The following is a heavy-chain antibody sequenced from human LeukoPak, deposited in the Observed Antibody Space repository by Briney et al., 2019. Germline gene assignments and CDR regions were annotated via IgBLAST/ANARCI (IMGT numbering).Heavy chain of an antibody. J-gene: IGHJ4*02. CDR1: GFTFSRDI. Sequence: GGSLRLSCAASGFTFSRDIMDWVRQAPGKGLEWVSFISSSSSTIYYADSVKGRFTISRDNAKNSLFLRLNSLRAEDTAVYYCARALRAYYFDDWGQGTLVTVSS. D-gene: IGHD2-21*01. V-gene: IGHV3-48*01. CDR2: ISSSSSTI. CDR3: ARALRAYYFDD.